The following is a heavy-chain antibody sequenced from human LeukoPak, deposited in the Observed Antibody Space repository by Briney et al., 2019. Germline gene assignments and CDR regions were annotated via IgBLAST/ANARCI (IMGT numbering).Heavy chain of an antibody. D-gene: IGHD1-26*01. CDR3: ARWDGNYYYYYGMYV. CDR1: GFTFSSYA. V-gene: IGHV3-21*01. J-gene: IGHJ6*02. Sequence: PGGSLRLSCAASGFTFSSYAMNWVRQAPGKGLEWVSSISSSSSYIYYADSVKGRFTISRDNAKNSLYLQMNSLRAEDTAVYYCARWDGNYYYYYGMYVWGQGTTVTVSS. CDR2: ISSSSSYI.